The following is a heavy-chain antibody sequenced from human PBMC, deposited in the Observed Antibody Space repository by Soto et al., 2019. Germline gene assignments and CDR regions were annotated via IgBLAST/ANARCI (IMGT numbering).Heavy chain of an antibody. V-gene: IGHV4-39*01. Sequence: PSETLSLTCIVSGGSISSSSYYWGWIRQPPGKGLEWIGSIYYSGSTYYNPSLKSRVTISVDTSKNQFSLRLSSVAAADTAVFYCESNSARNWFDPWGQGTPVTVSS. CDR2: IYYSGST. D-gene: IGHD6-6*01. CDR1: GGSISSSSYY. CDR3: ESNSARNWFDP. J-gene: IGHJ5*02.